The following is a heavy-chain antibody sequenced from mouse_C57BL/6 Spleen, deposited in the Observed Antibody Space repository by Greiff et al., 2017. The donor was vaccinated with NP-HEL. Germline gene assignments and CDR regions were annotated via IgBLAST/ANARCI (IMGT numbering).Heavy chain of an antibody. V-gene: IGHV1-26*01. Sequence: EVQLQQSGPELVKPGASVKISCKASGYTFTDYYMNWVKQSHGKSLEWIGDINPNNGGTSYIQKFKGKATLTVDKSSSTAYMELRSLTSEDSAVYYCAKDYYGSSSRYFDVWGTGTTVTVSS. D-gene: IGHD1-1*01. CDR3: AKDYYGSSSRYFDV. CDR2: INPNNGGT. CDR1: GYTFTDYY. J-gene: IGHJ1*03.